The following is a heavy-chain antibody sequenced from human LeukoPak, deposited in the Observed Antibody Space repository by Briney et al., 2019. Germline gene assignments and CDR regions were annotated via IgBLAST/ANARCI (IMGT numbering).Heavy chain of an antibody. Sequence: SETLSLTCSVSGGSISSSSYYWGWIRQPPGKGLEWIGTIYYSGSTYNNPSLKSRVTISVDTSKNQFSLKLSSVTAADTAVYYCARVRNGFDFSTPGGNSFDPWGQGTLVTVSS. D-gene: IGHD5-12*01. V-gene: IGHV4-39*07. CDR3: ARVRNGFDFSTPGGNSFDP. J-gene: IGHJ5*02. CDR1: GGSISSSSYY. CDR2: IYYSGST.